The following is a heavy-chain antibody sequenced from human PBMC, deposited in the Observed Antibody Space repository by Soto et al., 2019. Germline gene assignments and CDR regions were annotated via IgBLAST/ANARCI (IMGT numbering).Heavy chain of an antibody. Sequence: EVQLVESGGGLVKPGGSLRLSCAASGFTFSSYSMNWVRQAPGKGLEWVSSISSSSSYIYYADSVKGRFTISRDNAKNSLYRQMNSLRAEDTAVYYCARDPGMVPAAIGDPWFDPWGQGTLVTVSS. D-gene: IGHD2-2*02. J-gene: IGHJ5*02. CDR2: ISSSSSYI. CDR3: ARDPGMVPAAIGDPWFDP. V-gene: IGHV3-21*01. CDR1: GFTFSSYS.